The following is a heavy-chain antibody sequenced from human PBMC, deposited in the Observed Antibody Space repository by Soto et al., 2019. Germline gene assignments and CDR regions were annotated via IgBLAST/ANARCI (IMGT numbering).Heavy chain of an antibody. CDR1: GYTFTSYA. V-gene: IGHV1-3*01. Sequence: ASVKVSCKASGYTFTSYAMHWVRQAPGQRLEWMGWINAGNGNTKYSQKFQGRVTITRDTSASTAYMELSSLRSEDTAVYYCARSVMVPYYDFWSGYHGDWFDPWGQGTLVTVSS. CDR3: ARSVMVPYYDFWSGYHGDWFDP. D-gene: IGHD3-3*01. J-gene: IGHJ5*02. CDR2: INAGNGNT.